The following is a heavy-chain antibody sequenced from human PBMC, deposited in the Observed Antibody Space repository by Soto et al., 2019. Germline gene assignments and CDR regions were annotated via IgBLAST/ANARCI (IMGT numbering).Heavy chain of an antibody. Sequence: GASVKVSCKASGYTFTSYGISWVRQAPGQGLEWMGWISAYNGNTNYAQKLQGRVTMTTDTSTSTAYMELRSLRSDDTAVYYCARDSKLRDYYYYGMDVWGQGTTVTVSS. J-gene: IGHJ6*02. CDR1: GYTFTSYG. D-gene: IGHD5-12*01. V-gene: IGHV1-18*01. CDR2: ISAYNGNT. CDR3: ARDSKLRDYYYYGMDV.